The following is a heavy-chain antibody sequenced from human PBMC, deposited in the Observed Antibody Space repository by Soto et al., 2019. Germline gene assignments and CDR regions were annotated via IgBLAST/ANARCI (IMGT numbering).Heavy chain of an antibody. V-gene: IGHV4-39*01. J-gene: IGHJ4*02. CDR2: IYYSGST. CDR3: AIQRTSVVHQAYFDS. Sequence: SENVSLTCTVTVDSINNRSYYWGWIRQPPGKGLEWIGNIYYSGSTYNNPSLKSRVSMSVDTSKNQFSLKLRSVTAADTALYYCAIQRTSVVHQAYFDSQGQGSLGSVSS. D-gene: IGHD4-17*01. CDR1: VDSINNRSYY.